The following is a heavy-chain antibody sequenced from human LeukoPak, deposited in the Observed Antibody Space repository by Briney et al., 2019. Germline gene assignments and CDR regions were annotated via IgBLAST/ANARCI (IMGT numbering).Heavy chain of an antibody. J-gene: IGHJ5*02. V-gene: IGHV4-61*08. CDR3: ASSTLGYCSGGSCSWFDP. Sequence: SQTLSLTCSVSGGSISSGDFYCSWIRQPPGKGLEWIGYIYYSGSTNYNPSLKSRVTISVDTSKNQSSLKLSSVTAADTAVYYCASSTLGYCSGGSCSWFDPWGQGTLVTVSS. CDR1: GGSISSGDFY. D-gene: IGHD2-15*01. CDR2: IYYSGST.